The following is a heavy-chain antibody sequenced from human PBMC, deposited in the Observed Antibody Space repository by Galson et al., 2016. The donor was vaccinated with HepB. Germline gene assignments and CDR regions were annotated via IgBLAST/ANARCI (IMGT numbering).Heavy chain of an antibody. J-gene: IGHJ4*02. Sequence: ETLSLTCAVSGGSISSSNWWSWVRQPPGKGLEGIGDIYHTGSTKDNPSLESRVTTSIDKSKNQFSLNLSSVTAADTAVYYCARGYTSGLRDSWSQGTLGIVSS. CDR2: IYHTGST. CDR1: GGSISSSNW. V-gene: IGHV4-4*02. D-gene: IGHD5-18*01. CDR3: ARGYTSGLRDS.